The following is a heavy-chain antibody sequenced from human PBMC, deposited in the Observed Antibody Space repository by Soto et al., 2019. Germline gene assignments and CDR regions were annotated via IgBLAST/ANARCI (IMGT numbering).Heavy chain of an antibody. CDR1: GFTLRYYY. V-gene: IGHV3-11*06. D-gene: IGHD6-13*01. Sequence: LILSGAGSGFTLRYYYMSWIHQAPGKGLEWVSYISGITSYTGYADSVEGRFTISRDSAKNSLYLQMNSLRAEDTAVYYCARGGGAAADFDYWGQGTMVTVSS. CDR2: ISGITSYT. CDR3: ARGGGAAADFDY. J-gene: IGHJ4*02.